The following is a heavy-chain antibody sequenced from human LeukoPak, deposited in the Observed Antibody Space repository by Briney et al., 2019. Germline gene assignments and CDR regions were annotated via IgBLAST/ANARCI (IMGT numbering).Heavy chain of an antibody. V-gene: IGHV1-2*02. CDR2: INPNSGGT. J-gene: IGHJ3*02. D-gene: IGHD2-21*02. CDR1: GYTFTGYY. CDR3: ARDRYIVVVTAHDAFDI. Sequence: GASVKVSCKASGYTFTGYYMHWVRQAPGQGLEWMGWINPNSGGTNYAQKFQGRVTMTRDTSISTAYMELSRLRSDDTAVYYCARDRYIVVVTAHDAFDIWGQGTMVTVSS.